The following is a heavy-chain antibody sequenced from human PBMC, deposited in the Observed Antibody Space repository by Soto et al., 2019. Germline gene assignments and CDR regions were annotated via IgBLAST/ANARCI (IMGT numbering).Heavy chain of an antibody. CDR1: GFTFSSYS. CDR3: ARVRGVTTGY. CDR2: ISSSSSYI. D-gene: IGHD1-1*01. V-gene: IGHV3-21*01. J-gene: IGHJ4*02. Sequence: EVQLVESGGGLVKPGGSLRLSCAASGFTFSSYSMNWVRQAPGKGLEWVSSISSSSSYIYYADSVKGRFTISRDNAKNSLYVKMNSLRAEDTAVYYCARVRGVTTGYWGQGTLVTVSS.